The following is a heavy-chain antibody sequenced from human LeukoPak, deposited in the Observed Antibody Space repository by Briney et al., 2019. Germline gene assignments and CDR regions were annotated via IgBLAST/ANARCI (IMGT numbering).Heavy chain of an antibody. CDR3: ARDRGSLEEGIYNDVRHNWFDP. D-gene: IGHD3-10*01. CDR1: GYTFTGYY. V-gene: IGHV1-2*02. J-gene: IGHJ5*02. Sequence: GASVKVSCKASGYTFTGYYIHWVRQAPGQGLEWMGWINPNSGGTNYAQQFQGRVTMTRDTSGRTAYMELSSLTSDDTAMYYCARDRGSLEEGIYNDVRHNWFDPWGQGTLVTVSS. CDR2: INPNSGGT.